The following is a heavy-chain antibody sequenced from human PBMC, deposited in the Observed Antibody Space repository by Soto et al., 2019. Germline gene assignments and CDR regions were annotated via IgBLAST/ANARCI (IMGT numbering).Heavy chain of an antibody. D-gene: IGHD7-27*01. V-gene: IGHV4-59*08. CDR3: AKNWNWGSLVH. Sequence: SETLSLTCTVSGGSISSYYWSWIRQPPGKGLEWIGYIYYSGSTNYNPSLKSRDTISVDTPKNQFSLKLSFLTAADTAVYYCAKNWNWGSLVHWGQGTLVTVS. J-gene: IGHJ4*02. CDR1: GGSISSYY. CDR2: IYYSGST.